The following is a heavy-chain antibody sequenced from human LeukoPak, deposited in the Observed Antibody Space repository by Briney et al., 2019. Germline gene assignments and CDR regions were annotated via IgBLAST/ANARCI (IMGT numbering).Heavy chain of an antibody. J-gene: IGHJ3*02. CDR3: ARDPAVAGFDDAFDI. Sequence: SVKVSCKASGGTFSSYAISWVRQAPGQGLEWMGRIIPIFGTANHAQKFQGRVTITTDESTSTAYMELSSLRSEDTAVYYCARDPAVAGFDDAFDIWGQGTMVTVSS. D-gene: IGHD6-19*01. CDR1: GGTFSSYA. V-gene: IGHV1-69*05. CDR2: IIPIFGTA.